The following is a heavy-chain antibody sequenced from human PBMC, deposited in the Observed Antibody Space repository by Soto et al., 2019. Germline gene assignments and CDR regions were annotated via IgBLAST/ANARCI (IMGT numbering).Heavy chain of an antibody. J-gene: IGHJ6*02. CDR1: GGSIRSYY. V-gene: IGHV4-4*07. CDR2: IYTSATT. Sequence: PSATLSLTCTVSGGSIRSYYWSWIWQPAGKALEWIGRIYTSATTNYNPSLKSRATILLDTSKNQFSLKLSSVTAADTAVYYCAREGASGFGMDVWGQGTTVT. D-gene: IGHD1-26*01. CDR3: AREGASGFGMDV.